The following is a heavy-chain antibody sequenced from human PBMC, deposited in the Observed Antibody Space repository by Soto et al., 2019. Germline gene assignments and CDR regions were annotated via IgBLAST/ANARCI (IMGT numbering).Heavy chain of an antibody. J-gene: IGHJ5*02. CDR1: GGSVNGYY. CDR3: ATRITVFGLLIPPFDP. Sequence: QVHLQQWGAGLLKPSETLSLTCAVYGGSVNGYYWNWIRQPPGKGLEWIGAINHTGGTHSNPSLKRRVTMSVDTSTNQFSLRLSSVTAADTAIYYCATRITVFGLLIPPFDPWGQGTQVTVSS. V-gene: IGHV4-34*02. CDR2: INHTGGT. D-gene: IGHD3-3*01.